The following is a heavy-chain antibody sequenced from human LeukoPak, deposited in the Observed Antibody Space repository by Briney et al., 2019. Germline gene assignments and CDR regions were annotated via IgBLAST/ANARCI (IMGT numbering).Heavy chain of an antibody. D-gene: IGHD2-15*01. CDR3: ARGGSGGTRDDTFDI. CDR1: GFTFSSYG. Sequence: GGSLRLSCAASGFTFSSYGMHWVRQAPGKGLEWDSSIGSSGSPIFYADSVKGRFTISRDNAKNSLYLQMSSLRAEDTALYYCARGGSGGTRDDTFDIWGQGTMVTVSS. V-gene: IGHV3-21*01. J-gene: IGHJ3*02. CDR2: IGSSGSPI.